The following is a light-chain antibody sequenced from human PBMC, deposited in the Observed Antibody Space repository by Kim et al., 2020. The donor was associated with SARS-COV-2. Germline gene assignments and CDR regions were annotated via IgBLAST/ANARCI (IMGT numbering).Light chain of an antibody. CDR2: GAS. CDR3: QHYNNWPPYT. V-gene: IGKV3-15*01. Sequence: VSPGERATLSCRASQSVSSNLAWYQQKPGRAPWLLSYGASTRATGVPARISGSGSGTEFTLTISSLQSEDFAVYYCQHYNNWPPYTFGQGTKLEI. CDR1: QSVSSN. J-gene: IGKJ2*01.